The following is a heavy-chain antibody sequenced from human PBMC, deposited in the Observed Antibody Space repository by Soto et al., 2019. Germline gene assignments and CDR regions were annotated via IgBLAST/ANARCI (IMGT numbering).Heavy chain of an antibody. V-gene: IGHV4-34*01. D-gene: IGHD6-13*01. CDR3: ARATSAAAGTPNLDY. Sequence: TSETLSLTCAVYGESFSGYYWSWIRQPPGKGLEWIGEINHSGSTNYNPSLKSRVTISVDTSKNQFSLKLSSVTAADTAVYYCARATSAAAGTPNLDYWGQGTLVTVSS. CDR2: INHSGST. CDR1: GESFSGYY. J-gene: IGHJ4*02.